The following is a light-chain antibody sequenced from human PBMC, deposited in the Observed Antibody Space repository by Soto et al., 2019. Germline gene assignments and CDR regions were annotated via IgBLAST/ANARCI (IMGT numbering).Light chain of an antibody. CDR3: QQLNSYPLT. J-gene: IGKJ3*01. CDR2: AAS. V-gene: IGKV1-9*01. CDR1: QGISSS. Sequence: IQLTQSPSSLSSSVGDRVTITCRASQGISSSLAWYQKKPGKAPKLLIYAASTLQSGVPARFSDSGSGTDFTLTISSLQPEDFATYNCQQLNSYPLTFGPGTKVDIK.